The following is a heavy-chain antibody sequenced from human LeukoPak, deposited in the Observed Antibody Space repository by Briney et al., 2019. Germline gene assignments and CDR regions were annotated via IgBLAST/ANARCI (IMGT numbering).Heavy chain of an antibody. J-gene: IGHJ4*02. CDR1: GGTFSIYA. Sequence: GASVKVSCKASGGTFSIYAISWVRQAPGQGLEWMGRIIPIFGTANYAQKFQGRVTITADKSTSTAYMELSSLRSEDTAVYYCARDLAYCGGDCYPGGDYWGQGTLVSVSS. CDR2: IIPIFGTA. CDR3: ARDLAYCGGDCYPGGDY. D-gene: IGHD2-21*02. V-gene: IGHV1-69*06.